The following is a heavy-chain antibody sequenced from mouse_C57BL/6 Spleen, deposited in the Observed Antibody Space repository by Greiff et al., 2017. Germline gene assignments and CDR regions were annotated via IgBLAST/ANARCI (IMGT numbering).Heavy chain of an antibody. Sequence: VQLQQPGPVLVKPGASVKMSCKASGYTFTDYYMNWVKQSHGKSLEWIGVINPYNGGTSYNQKFKGKATLTVDKSSSTAYMELNSLTSEESAVYYSASSGDGYDAMDYWGQGTSVTVSS. J-gene: IGHJ4*01. D-gene: IGHD2-3*01. CDR2: INPYNGGT. CDR3: ASSGDGYDAMDY. CDR1: GYTFTDYY. V-gene: IGHV1-19*01.